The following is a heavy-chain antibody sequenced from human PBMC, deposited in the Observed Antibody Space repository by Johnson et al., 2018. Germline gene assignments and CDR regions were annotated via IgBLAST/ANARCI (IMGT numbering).Heavy chain of an antibody. CDR2: ISSSSSTI. V-gene: IGHV3-48*02. D-gene: IGHD5-18*01. J-gene: IGHJ3*02. CDR3: ARDLGMRHLWLGACDI. Sequence: VQLVQSGGGVVQXGRSLRLSCAASGFTFSSYSMNWVRQAPGKGLEWVSYISSSSSTIYYADSVKGRFTIARDNDKNSLSLQMNRLRDEDTAVYYCARDLGMRHLWLGACDIWGQGTMVTVSS. CDR1: GFTFSSYS.